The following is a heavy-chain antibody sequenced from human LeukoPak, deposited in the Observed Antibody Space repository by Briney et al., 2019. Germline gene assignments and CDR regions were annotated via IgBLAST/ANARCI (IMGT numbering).Heavy chain of an antibody. CDR1: DFMFDSYV. V-gene: IGHV3-30*02. CDR3: AKAANYYGSGYYYYMDV. D-gene: IGHD3-10*01. Sequence: PGGSLRLSCAASDFMFDSYVMHWVRQAPGKGLEWLTSIRYDGRNKYYADSVKGRFTISRDNSKNTLYLQMNSLRPEDTAVYYCAKAANYYGSGYYYYMDVWGKGTTVTISS. CDR2: IRYDGRNK. J-gene: IGHJ6*03.